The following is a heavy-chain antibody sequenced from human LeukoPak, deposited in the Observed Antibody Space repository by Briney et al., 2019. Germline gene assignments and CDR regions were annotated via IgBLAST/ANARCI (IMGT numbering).Heavy chain of an antibody. Sequence: PGGSLRLSCAASGFTVSSNYMSWVRQAPGKGLEWVSVIYSGGTTYYADSVKGRFTISRDNSKNTLYLQMNSLRAEDTAVYYCARDGDSYNPTLFDYWGQGTLVTVSS. CDR1: GFTVSSNY. V-gene: IGHV3-53*01. CDR3: ARDGDSYNPTLFDY. D-gene: IGHD5-24*01. CDR2: IYSGGTT. J-gene: IGHJ4*02.